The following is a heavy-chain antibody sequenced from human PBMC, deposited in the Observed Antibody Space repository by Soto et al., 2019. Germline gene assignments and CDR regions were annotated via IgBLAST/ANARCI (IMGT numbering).Heavy chain of an antibody. V-gene: IGHV1-69*13. J-gene: IGHJ5*02. Sequence: SVKVSCKASGGTFSSYAISWVRQAPGQGLEWMGGIIPIFGTANYAQKFQGRVTITADESTSTAYMELSSLRSEDTAVYYCARTGGDIVLVPAAMWFWFDPWGQGTLVTVSS. D-gene: IGHD2-2*01. CDR3: ARTGGDIVLVPAAMWFWFDP. CDR2: IIPIFGTA. CDR1: GGTFSSYA.